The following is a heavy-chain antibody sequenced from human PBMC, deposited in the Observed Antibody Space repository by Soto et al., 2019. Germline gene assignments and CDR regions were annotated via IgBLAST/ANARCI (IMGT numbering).Heavy chain of an antibody. CDR1: GFTFSSYA. Sequence: GGSLRLSCAASGFTFSSYAMTWVRQAPGKGLEWVSGISGSGGSTYSADSVKGRFTISRDNSENTLFLQMNSLRAEDTAVYYCAKDFARYDYYYMDVWGKGTTVTV. CDR3: AKDFARYDYYYMDV. J-gene: IGHJ6*03. V-gene: IGHV3-23*01. D-gene: IGHD3-9*01. CDR2: ISGSGGST.